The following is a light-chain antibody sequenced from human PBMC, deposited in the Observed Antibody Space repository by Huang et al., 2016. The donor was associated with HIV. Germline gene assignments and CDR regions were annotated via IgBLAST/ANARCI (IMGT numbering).Light chain of an antibody. V-gene: IGKV1-39*01. CDR3: QQSYSTPWYT. CDR2: AAS. CDR1: QNITTF. Sequence: IQMPQSQSSLSAFVGDQVTITCRASQNITTFLNWYNQKPGKAPQPRIYAASKLKRVVPSRFSGSGSGTDGTLTISSLQPEDFATYYCQQSYSTPWYTFGQGTKLDIK. J-gene: IGKJ2*01.